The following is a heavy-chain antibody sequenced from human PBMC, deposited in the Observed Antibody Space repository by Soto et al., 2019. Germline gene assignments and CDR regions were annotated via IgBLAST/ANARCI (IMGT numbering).Heavy chain of an antibody. V-gene: IGHV1-69*13. CDR3: ARRYYYDSSGYPYYYYYGMDV. CDR2: IIPIFGTA. D-gene: IGHD3-22*01. Sequence: GASVKVSCKASGGTFSSYAISWVRQAPGQGLEWMGGIIPIFGTANYAQKFQGRVTITADESTSTACMELSSLRSEDTAVYYCARRYYYDSSGYPYYYYYGMDVWGQGTTVTVSS. CDR1: GGTFSSYA. J-gene: IGHJ6*02.